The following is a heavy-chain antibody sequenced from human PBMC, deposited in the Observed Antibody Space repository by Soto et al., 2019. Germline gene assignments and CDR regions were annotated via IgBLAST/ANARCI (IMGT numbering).Heavy chain of an antibody. D-gene: IGHD1-26*01. CDR1: GFTFSTSG. J-gene: IGHJ4*02. CDR2: IWYDGSYK. V-gene: IGHV3-33*01. Sequence: GGSLRLSCAASGFTFSTSGMHWVRQAPGKGLEWVSVIWYDGSYKYYADSVKGRFTISRDNSKNTLYLQMNSLRAEDTAVYYCARDAGGGNYYYFDYWGQGSLVTVSS. CDR3: ARDAGGGNYYYFDY.